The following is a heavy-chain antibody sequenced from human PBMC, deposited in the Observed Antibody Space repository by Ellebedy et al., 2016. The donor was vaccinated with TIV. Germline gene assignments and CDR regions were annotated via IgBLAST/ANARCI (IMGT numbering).Heavy chain of an antibody. CDR2: IIPIFRTA. CDR1: GGTFSSYA. D-gene: IGHD2-2*01. V-gene: IGHV1-69*13. CDR3: ARAPLGFCSSTSCYATIMDY. J-gene: IGHJ4*02. Sequence: ASVKVSCKASGGTFSSYAITWVRQAPGQGLEWMGGIIPIFRTANYAQKLQGRVTITAAESTSTAYVELSSLRSEDTAVYYCARAPLGFCSSTSCYATIMDYWGQGTLVTVSS.